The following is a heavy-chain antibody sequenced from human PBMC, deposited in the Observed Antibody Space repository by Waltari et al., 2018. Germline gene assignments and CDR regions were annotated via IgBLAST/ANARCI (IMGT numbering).Heavy chain of an antibody. CDR2: ISSGGHYI. J-gene: IGHJ5*02. CDR1: GFTLRTYR. Sequence: EVQMVESGVGLVKPGGSLRLSCEASGFTLRTYRMNWVRQAPGKGLEWVSSISSGGHYIYYADSVKGRFTTSRDNAKNSLYLQMNSLGAEDTAVYYCAGTPVEDHLPNWFDPWGQGTLVTVSS. V-gene: IGHV3-21*01. CDR3: AGTPVEDHLPNWFDP.